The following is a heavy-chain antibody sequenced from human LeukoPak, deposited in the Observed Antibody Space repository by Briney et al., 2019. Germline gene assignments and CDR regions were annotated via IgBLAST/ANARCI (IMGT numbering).Heavy chain of an antibody. Sequence: SETLSLTCAVYGGSFSGYYWSWIRQPPGKGLEWIGYIYYSGSTNYNPSLKSRVTISVDTSKNQFSLKLSSVTAADTAVYYCARSTIFGVAPYYFDYWGQGTLVTVSS. CDR1: GGSFSGYY. V-gene: IGHV4-59*08. D-gene: IGHD3-3*01. CDR2: IYYSGST. J-gene: IGHJ4*02. CDR3: ARSTIFGVAPYYFDY.